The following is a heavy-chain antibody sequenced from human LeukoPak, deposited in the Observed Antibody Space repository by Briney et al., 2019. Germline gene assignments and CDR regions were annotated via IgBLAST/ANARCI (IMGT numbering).Heavy chain of an antibody. V-gene: IGHV1-3*01. D-gene: IGHD3-10*01. Sequence: GASVKVSRKASGYTFTSHAMHWVRQAPGQRLEWMGWINAGNGNTKYSQKFQGRVTITRDTSASTAYMELSSLRSEDTAVYYCARGYYYGSGSYLGFDYWGQGTLVTVSS. CDR1: GYTFTSHA. CDR2: INAGNGNT. J-gene: IGHJ4*02. CDR3: ARGYYYGSGSYLGFDY.